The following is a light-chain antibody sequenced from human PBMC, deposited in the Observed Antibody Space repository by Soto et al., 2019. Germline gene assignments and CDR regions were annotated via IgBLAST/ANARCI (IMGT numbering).Light chain of an antibody. Sequence: QSALTQPPSASGSPGQSVTISCTGTSSDVGGYNYVSWYQQHPGKAPKLMIYEVSKRPSGVPDRFSGSKSGNTASLTVSGLQAEDEADYYCSSYPGSNRVVFGGGTQLTVL. CDR1: SSDVGGYNY. CDR2: EVS. J-gene: IGLJ2*01. V-gene: IGLV2-8*01. CDR3: SSYPGSNRVV.